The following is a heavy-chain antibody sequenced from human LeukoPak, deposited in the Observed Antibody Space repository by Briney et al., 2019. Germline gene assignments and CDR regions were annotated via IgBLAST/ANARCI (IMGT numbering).Heavy chain of an antibody. CDR3: AREWSGFGELPDY. Sequence: GGSLSLSCAASGFTFSSHWLHWVRQAPGKGLVWVSRINSDGSSTSYADSVKGRFTISRDNAKNTLYLQMNSLRVEDTAVYYCAREWSGFGELPDYWGQGTLVTVSS. CDR1: GFTFSSHW. D-gene: IGHD3-10*01. J-gene: IGHJ4*02. CDR2: INSDGSST. V-gene: IGHV3-74*01.